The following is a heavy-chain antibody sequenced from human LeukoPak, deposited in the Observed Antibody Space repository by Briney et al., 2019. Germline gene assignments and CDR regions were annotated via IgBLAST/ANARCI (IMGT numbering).Heavy chain of an antibody. CDR2: INHSGST. Sequence: SETLSLTCAVYGGSFSGYYWGWIRQPPGKGLEWIGEINHSGSTNYNPSLKSRVTISVDTSKNQFSLKLSSVTAADTAVYYCARSVVAIPEFDPWGQGTLVTVSS. V-gene: IGHV4-34*01. D-gene: IGHD3-22*01. J-gene: IGHJ5*02. CDR3: ARSVVAIPEFDP. CDR1: GGSFSGYY.